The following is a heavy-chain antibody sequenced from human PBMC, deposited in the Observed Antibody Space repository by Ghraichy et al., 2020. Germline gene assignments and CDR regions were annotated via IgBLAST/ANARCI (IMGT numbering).Heavy chain of an antibody. CDR3: AKGPYCTNGVCYIGGEYFQH. CDR2: ISWNSGSI. J-gene: IGHJ1*01. CDR1: GFTFDDYA. V-gene: IGHV3-9*01. Sequence: GGSLRLSCAASGFTFDDYAMHWVRQAPGKGLEWVSGISWNSGSIGYADSVKGRFTISRDNAKNSLYLQMNSLRAEDTALYYCAKGPYCTNGVCYIGGEYFQHWGQGTLVTVSS. D-gene: IGHD2-8*01.